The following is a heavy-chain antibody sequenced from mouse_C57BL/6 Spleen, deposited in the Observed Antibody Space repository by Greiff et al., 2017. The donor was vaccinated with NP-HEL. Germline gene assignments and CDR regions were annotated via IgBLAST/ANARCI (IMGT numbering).Heavy chain of an antibody. CDR3: ARGGITTVVDWYFDV. D-gene: IGHD1-1*01. J-gene: IGHJ1*03. CDR2: IYPGSGST. CDR1: GYTFTSYW. Sequence: QVQLQQSGAELVKPGASVKMSCKASGYTFTSYWITWVKQRPGQGLGWIGDIYPGSGSTNYNEKFKSKATLTVDTSSSTAYMQLSSLTSEDSAVYYCARGGITTVVDWYFDVWGTGTTVTVSS. V-gene: IGHV1-55*01.